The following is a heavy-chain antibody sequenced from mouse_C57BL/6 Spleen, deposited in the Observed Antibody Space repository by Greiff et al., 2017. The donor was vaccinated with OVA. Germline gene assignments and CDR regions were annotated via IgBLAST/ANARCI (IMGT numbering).Heavy chain of an antibody. J-gene: IGHJ1*03. D-gene: IGHD2-4*01. Sequence: VQLQQPGAELVRPGSSVKLSCKASGYTFTSYWMAWVKQRPGQGLEWIGNIYPSDSETHYNQKFKDKATLTVDKSSSTAYMQLSSLTSEDSAVYYCARNGNYEGYFDVWGTGTTVTVSS. CDR3: ARNGNYEGYFDV. CDR2: IYPSDSET. CDR1: GYTFTSYW. V-gene: IGHV1-61*01.